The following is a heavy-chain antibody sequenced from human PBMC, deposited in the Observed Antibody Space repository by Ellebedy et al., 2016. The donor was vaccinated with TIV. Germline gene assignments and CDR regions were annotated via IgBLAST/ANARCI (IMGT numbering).Heavy chain of an antibody. Sequence: ASVKVSCXASGYTFTSYGISWVRQAPGQGLEWMGWISAYNGNTNYAQKLQGRVTMTTDTSTSTAYMELRSLRSDDTAVYYCAREDYDILTGYYFDYWGQGTLVTVSS. CDR3: AREDYDILTGYYFDY. D-gene: IGHD3-9*01. CDR2: ISAYNGNT. J-gene: IGHJ4*02. V-gene: IGHV1-18*01. CDR1: GYTFTSYG.